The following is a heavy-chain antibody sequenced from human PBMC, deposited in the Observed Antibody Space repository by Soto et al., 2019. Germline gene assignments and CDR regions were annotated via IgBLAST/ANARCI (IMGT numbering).Heavy chain of an antibody. CDR2: IYYSGST. V-gene: IGHV4-39*01. CDR1: GASISSSSYY. Sequence: SETLSLTCSVSGASISSSSYYWGWIRQPPGKGLEWIGSIYYSGSTYYNPSLKSRVTISVDTSKNQFSLKLSSVTAADTAVYYCARRGYYAISAFDIWGQGTMVTVSS. D-gene: IGHD2-8*01. CDR3: ARRGYYAISAFDI. J-gene: IGHJ3*02.